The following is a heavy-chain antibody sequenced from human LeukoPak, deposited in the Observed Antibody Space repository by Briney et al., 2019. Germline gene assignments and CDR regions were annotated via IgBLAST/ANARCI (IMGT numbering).Heavy chain of an antibody. CDR2: ISGSGGST. CDR3: AKAHIPLYSSSCSYY. CDR1: GFTFSSYA. D-gene: IGHD6-13*01. V-gene: IGHV3-23*01. J-gene: IGHJ4*02. Sequence: GGSLRLSCAASGFTFSSYAMSWVRQAPGKGLEWVSAISGSGGSTYYADSVKGRFTISRDNSKNTLYLQMNSLRAEDTAVYYCAKAHIPLYSSSCSYYWGQGTLVTVSS.